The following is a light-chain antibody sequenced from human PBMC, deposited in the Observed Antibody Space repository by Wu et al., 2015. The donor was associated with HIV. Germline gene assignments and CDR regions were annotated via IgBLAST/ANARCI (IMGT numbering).Light chain of an antibody. V-gene: IGKV3-11*01. Sequence: EIVMTQSPATLSVSPGERATLSCRASQSVSSNLAWYQQKPGQAPRLLIYDASNRATGIPARFSGSGSGTDFTLTINSLEPEDFAVYYCQQRSNWPPYTFGQGTKVEIK. CDR2: DAS. CDR1: QSVSSN. J-gene: IGKJ2*01. CDR3: QQRSNWPPYT.